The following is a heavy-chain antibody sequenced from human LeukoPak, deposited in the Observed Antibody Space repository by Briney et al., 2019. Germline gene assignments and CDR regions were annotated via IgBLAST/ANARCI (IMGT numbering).Heavy chain of an antibody. D-gene: IGHD3-10*01. J-gene: IGHJ5*02. CDR1: GFTFSSYW. Sequence: GGSLRLSCAASGFTFSSYWMHWVRQAPGKGLVWVSRISGGGRRTEYADSVRGRFTFSRDNAENTLFLQMNSLRAEDTAVYYCTRADGGSGKNFFDPWGQGTLVTVSS. V-gene: IGHV3-74*01. CDR2: ISGGGRRT. CDR3: TRADGGSGKNFFDP.